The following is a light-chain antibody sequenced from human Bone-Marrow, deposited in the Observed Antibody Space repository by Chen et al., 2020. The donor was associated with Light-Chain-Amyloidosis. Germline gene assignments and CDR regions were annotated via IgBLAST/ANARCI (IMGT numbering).Light chain of an antibody. Sequence: QSALAQPASVSGSPGQSITISCTGTTSDVGRYNLVSWYQQHPGKAPKLIIYESTKRPSGVSDSFSGSKSGNTASLTISGLQAEDEADYYFCSCVTDFVGGVFGTGTKVT. CDR2: EST. J-gene: IGLJ1*01. CDR3: CSCVTDFVGGV. CDR1: TSDVGRYNL. V-gene: IGLV2-23*01.